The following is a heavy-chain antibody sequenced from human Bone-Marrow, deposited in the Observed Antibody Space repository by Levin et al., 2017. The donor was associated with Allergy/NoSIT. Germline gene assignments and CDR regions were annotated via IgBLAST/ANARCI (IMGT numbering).Heavy chain of an antibody. D-gene: IGHD1-1*01. CDR3: ARKEGHSKRRFDY. V-gene: IGHV3-30*03. Sequence: PGGSLRLSCAASDFTFYSYNMRWVRQAPGKGLEWVAVISYDGRKTDYADSVKGRFTISRDNSKNSLYLQMSSLRVEDTAVYYCARKEGHSKRRFDYWGLGTQVTVSS. CDR2: ISYDGRKT. CDR1: DFTFYSYN. J-gene: IGHJ4*02.